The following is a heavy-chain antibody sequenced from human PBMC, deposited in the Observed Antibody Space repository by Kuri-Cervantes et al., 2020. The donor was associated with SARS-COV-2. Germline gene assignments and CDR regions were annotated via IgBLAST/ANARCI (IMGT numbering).Heavy chain of an antibody. V-gene: IGHV3-21*01. CDR3: ARDKDDYSNYGDYGMDV. CDR2: ISSSSSYI. CDR1: GFNFNGAW. Sequence: GGSLRLSCVASGFNFNGAWMNWVRQAPGKGLEWVSSISSSSSYIYYADSVKGRFTISRDNAKNSLYLQMNSLRAEDTAVYYCARDKDDYSNYGDYGMDVWGQGTTVTVSS. D-gene: IGHD4-11*01. J-gene: IGHJ6*02.